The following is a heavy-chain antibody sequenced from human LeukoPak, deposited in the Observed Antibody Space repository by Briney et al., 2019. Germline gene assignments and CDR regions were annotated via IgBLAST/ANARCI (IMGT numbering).Heavy chain of an antibody. CDR2: ISANNGNT. CDR3: ARDGYFDY. V-gene: IGHV1-18*01. Sequence: ASVKVSCKASGYTFINYGIAWVRQAPGQGLEWMGWISANNGNTNYAQKLQGRVTMTTDTSSSTAYMELRSLRSDDKAVYYCARDGYFDYWGQGTLVTVSS. CDR1: GYTFINYG. J-gene: IGHJ4*02.